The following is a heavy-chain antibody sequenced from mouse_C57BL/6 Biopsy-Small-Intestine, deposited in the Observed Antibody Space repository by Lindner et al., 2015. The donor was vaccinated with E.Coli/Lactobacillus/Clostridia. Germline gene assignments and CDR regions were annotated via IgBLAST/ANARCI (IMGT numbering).Heavy chain of an antibody. CDR3: ARSNAGFAY. CDR1: GYTFTSYT. V-gene: IGHV1-4*01. D-gene: IGHD6-5*01. Sequence: VQLQESGAELAKPGASVKMSCKASGYTFTSYTMHWVKQRPGQGLEWIGYINPSSGYTKYNQKFKDKATLTADKSSSTAYMQLSSLTSEDSAVYYCARSNAGFAYWGQGTLVTVSA. CDR2: INPSSGYT. J-gene: IGHJ3*01.